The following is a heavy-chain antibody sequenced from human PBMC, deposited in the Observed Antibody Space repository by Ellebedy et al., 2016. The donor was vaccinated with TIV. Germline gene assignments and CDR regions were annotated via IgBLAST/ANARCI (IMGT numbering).Heavy chain of an antibody. D-gene: IGHD1-26*01. J-gene: IGHJ6*02. CDR2: ISGSGGNS. V-gene: IGHV3-23*01. CDR1: GFTFRNYA. CDR3: ARAVDSGRDMDV. Sequence: GGSLRLXXAASGFTFRNYAMSWVRQAPGKGLEWVSSISGSGGNSYHGDSVKGRFTISRDNSKNTLYLQMNSLRAEDTAVYYCARAVDSGRDMDVWGQGTTVTVSS.